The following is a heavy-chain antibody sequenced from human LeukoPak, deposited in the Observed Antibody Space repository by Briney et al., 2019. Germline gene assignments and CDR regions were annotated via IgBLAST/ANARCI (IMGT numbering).Heavy chain of an antibody. D-gene: IGHD2-21*01. CDR1: GGSFSGYY. Sequence: SETLSLTCAVYGGSFSGYYWSWIRQPPGKGLEWIGEINHSGSTNYNPSLKSRVTISVDTSKNQFPLKLSSVTAADTAVYYCAGSSIEGIDPWGQGTLVTVSS. CDR2: INHSGST. CDR3: AGSSIEGIDP. J-gene: IGHJ5*02. V-gene: IGHV4-34*01.